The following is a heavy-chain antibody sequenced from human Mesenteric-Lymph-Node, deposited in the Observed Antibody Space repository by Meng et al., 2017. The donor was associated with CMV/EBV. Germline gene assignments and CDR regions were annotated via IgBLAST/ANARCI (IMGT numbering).Heavy chain of an antibody. CDR2: INPNSGGT. Sequence: ASVKVSCKASGYSFTGYQMHWVRQAPGQGLEWMGWINPNSGGTNYAQKFQGRVTMTRDTSISTAYMDLTRLTSDDTAVYYCARTWYCYSTSCYGRPYYFDYWGQGTLVTVSS. CDR1: GYSFTGYQ. V-gene: IGHV1-2*02. J-gene: IGHJ4*02. CDR3: ARTWYCYSTSCYGRPYYFDY. D-gene: IGHD2-2*01.